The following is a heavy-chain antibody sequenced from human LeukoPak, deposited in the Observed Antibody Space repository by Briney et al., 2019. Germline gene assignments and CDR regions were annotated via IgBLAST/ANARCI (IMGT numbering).Heavy chain of an antibody. Sequence: PGGSLRLSCAASGFTFSSYGMHWARQAPGKGLEWVAVIWYDGSNKYYADSVKGRFTISRDNSKNTLYLQMNSLRAEDTAVYYCARVADYSNSAHADYWGQGTLVTVSS. CDR3: ARVADYSNSAHADY. CDR2: IWYDGSNK. J-gene: IGHJ4*02. CDR1: GFTFSSYG. D-gene: IGHD4-11*01. V-gene: IGHV3-33*01.